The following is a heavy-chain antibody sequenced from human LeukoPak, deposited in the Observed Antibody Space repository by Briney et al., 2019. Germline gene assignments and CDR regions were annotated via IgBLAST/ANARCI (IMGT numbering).Heavy chain of an antibody. D-gene: IGHD1-1*01. CDR2: ISSSSSYI. CDR3: ARDRLLEDRDYSSYYYMDV. CDR1: GFSFSSYS. V-gene: IGHV3-21*01. Sequence: GGTLRLSCAASGFSFSSYSMNWVRQAPGKGLEWVSSISSSSSYIYYVDSVKGRFTISRDNAKNSLYLQMNSLRAEDTAVYYCARDRLLEDRDYSSYYYMDVWGKGTTVTVSS. J-gene: IGHJ6*03.